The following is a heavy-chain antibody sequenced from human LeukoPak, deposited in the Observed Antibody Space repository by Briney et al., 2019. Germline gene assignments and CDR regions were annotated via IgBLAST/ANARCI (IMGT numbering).Heavy chain of an antibody. D-gene: IGHD1-26*01. J-gene: IGHJ4*02. Sequence: PGGSLRLSCVASGFTFSSYAMTWVRQGPGKGLEWVSDISGSGATTYYADSVRGRFTISRDNSKNTLFLQMNSLRAEDTVVYYCARSGSYLFYWGQGTLVTVSS. CDR1: GFTFSSYA. CDR2: ISGSGATT. CDR3: ARSGSYLFY. V-gene: IGHV3-23*01.